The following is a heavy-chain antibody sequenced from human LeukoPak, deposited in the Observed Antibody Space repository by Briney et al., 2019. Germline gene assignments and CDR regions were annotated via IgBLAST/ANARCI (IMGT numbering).Heavy chain of an antibody. CDR2: INSDGIST. CDR1: GNTCTNYY. CDR3: VREFRGGYFDY. V-gene: IGHV1-46*01. J-gene: IGHJ4*02. D-gene: IGHD3-10*01. Sequence: ASVKLSCKASGNTCTNYYVHWGWQAPGQGLEWLGLINSDGISTNYAQRFQGRVTMTRDTSTGTVYMELSSLISDDTALYYCVREFRGGYFDYWGQGTLVTVSS.